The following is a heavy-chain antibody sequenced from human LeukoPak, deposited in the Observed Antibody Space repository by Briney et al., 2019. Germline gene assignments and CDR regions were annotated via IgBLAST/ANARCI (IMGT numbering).Heavy chain of an antibody. V-gene: IGHV3-23*01. CDR2: ISSSGGIP. CDR1: GFSFSNYA. Sequence: GGSLRLSCAASGFSFSNYAMSWVRQVPGKGLECVSAISSSGGIPYYADSVNARFTISRDNSKNTVYLQMNSLRAEDTAIYYCAKKINYEGYNWFDPRGQGTLVTVSS. J-gene: IGHJ5*02. CDR3: AKKINYEGYNWFDP. D-gene: IGHD1-7*01.